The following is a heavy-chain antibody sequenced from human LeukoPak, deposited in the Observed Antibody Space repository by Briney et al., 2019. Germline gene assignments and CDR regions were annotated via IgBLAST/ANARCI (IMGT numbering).Heavy chain of an antibody. CDR3: ARDKEDTYYYGSGSYLGDAFDI. J-gene: IGHJ3*02. Sequence: ASVTVSCKASGYTFTSYGISWVRQAPGQGLEWMGWISAYNGNTNYAQKLQGRVTMTTDTSTSTAYMELRSLRSDDTAVYYCARDKEDTYYYGSGSYLGDAFDIWGQGTMVTVSS. D-gene: IGHD3-10*01. CDR1: GYTFTSYG. CDR2: ISAYNGNT. V-gene: IGHV1-18*01.